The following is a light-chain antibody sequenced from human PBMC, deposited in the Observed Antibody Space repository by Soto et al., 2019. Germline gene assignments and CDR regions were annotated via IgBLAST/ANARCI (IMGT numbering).Light chain of an antibody. CDR2: DAS. CDR3: QQRSNWPPT. CDR1: QSVSSY. Sequence: IVLTQSPATLSLSPGERATLSCRASQSVSSYLAWYQQKPGQAPRLLIYDASNRATGIPARFSGSGSGTDFTLTISSLEPEDFAVYYCQQRSNWPPTFGGGNKV. V-gene: IGKV3-11*01. J-gene: IGKJ4*01.